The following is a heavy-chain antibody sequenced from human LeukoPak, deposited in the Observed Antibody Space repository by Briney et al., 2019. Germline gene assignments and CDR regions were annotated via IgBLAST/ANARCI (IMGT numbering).Heavy chain of an antibody. Sequence: GGSLRLSCAASGFTFSSYSMNWVRQAPGKGLEWVSFINSRSSTIYYADSVKGRFTISRDNAKNSLYLQMNSLRAEDTAVYYCTSHTGTGDAFRPFHIWGQGTMVTVSS. CDR2: INSRSSTI. CDR3: TSHTGTGDAFRPFHI. V-gene: IGHV3-48*04. J-gene: IGHJ3*02. D-gene: IGHD2-21*02. CDR1: GFTFSSYS.